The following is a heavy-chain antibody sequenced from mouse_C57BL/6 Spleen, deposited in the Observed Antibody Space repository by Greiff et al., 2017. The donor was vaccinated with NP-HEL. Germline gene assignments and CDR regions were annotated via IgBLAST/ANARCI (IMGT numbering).Heavy chain of an antibody. Sequence: VHVKQSGAELVRPGASVKLSCTASGFNIKDYYMHLVKLRPEQGLEWIGRIDPEDGDTEYAPKFQGKATMTADTSSNTAYLQRSSLTSEDTAVYYCTTDGYYVSAMDDWSQGTSVTVSS. CDR2: IDPEDGDT. J-gene: IGHJ4*01. V-gene: IGHV14-1*01. CDR1: GFNIKDYY. CDR3: TTDGYYVSAMDD. D-gene: IGHD2-3*01.